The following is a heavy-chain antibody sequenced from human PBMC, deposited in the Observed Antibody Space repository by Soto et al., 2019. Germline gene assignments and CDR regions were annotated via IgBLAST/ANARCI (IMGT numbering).Heavy chain of an antibody. V-gene: IGHV4-34*01. CDR3: ARSGIAAAGKGWFDP. J-gene: IGHJ5*02. CDR1: GGSFSGYY. Sequence: SETLSLTCAVYGGSFSGYYLGWIRQPPGKGLEWIGEINHSGSTNYNPSLKSRVTISVDTSKNQFSLKLSSVTAADTAVYYCARSGIAAAGKGWFDPWGQGTLVTVPQ. CDR2: INHSGST. D-gene: IGHD6-13*01.